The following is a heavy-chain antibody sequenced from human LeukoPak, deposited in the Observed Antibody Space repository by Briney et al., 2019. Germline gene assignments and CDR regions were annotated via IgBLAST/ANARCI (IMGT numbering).Heavy chain of an antibody. J-gene: IGHJ4*02. D-gene: IGHD6-19*01. V-gene: IGHV3-23*01. Sequence: PGGSLRLSCAASGFTFSSYAMSWVRQAPGKGLDWVAGIIDSPGGTHYTDSVKGRFTISRDNSKSPLFLQMDSLRAEDTAVYYCERGRSAWFFDYWGQGTLVTVSS. CDR2: IIDSPGGT. CDR1: GFTFSSYA. CDR3: ERGRSAWFFDY.